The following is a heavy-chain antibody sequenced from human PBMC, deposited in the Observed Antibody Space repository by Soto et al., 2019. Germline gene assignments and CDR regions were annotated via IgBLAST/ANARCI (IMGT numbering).Heavy chain of an antibody. CDR2: IYYSGST. CDR1: GGSISSYY. Sequence: QVQLQESGPGLVKPSETLSLTCTVSGGSISSYYWSWIRQPPGKGLEWIGYIYYSGSTNYNPSLKSGVTIPVDTSKNHFSRKLSSVTAADTAVYYCAREGGSSWYAFDIWGQGTMVTVSS. J-gene: IGHJ3*02. CDR3: AREGGSSWYAFDI. D-gene: IGHD6-13*01. V-gene: IGHV4-59*01.